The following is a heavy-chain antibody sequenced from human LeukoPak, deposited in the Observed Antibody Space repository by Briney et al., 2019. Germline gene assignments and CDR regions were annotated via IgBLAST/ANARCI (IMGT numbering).Heavy chain of an antibody. CDR3: ASDPYCSSTSCYRKLFDY. V-gene: IGHV3-30*03. CDR2: ISYDGTEK. Sequence: GGSLRLSCAASGFTFSSYGMHWVRQAPGKGLEWVAVISYDGTEKYYADSVKGRFTISRDTSHNTLFLQMNSLRAEDTAVYYCASDPYCSSTSCYRKLFDYWGQGTLVTVSS. CDR1: GFTFSSYG. D-gene: IGHD2-2*02. J-gene: IGHJ4*02.